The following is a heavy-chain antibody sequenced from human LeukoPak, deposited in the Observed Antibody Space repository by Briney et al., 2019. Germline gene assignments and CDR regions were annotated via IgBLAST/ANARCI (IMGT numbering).Heavy chain of an antibody. D-gene: IGHD3-3*01. CDR2: IIPIFGTA. Sequence: SVKVSCKASGGTFSSYAISWVRQAPGQGLEWMGGIIPIFGTANYAQKFQGRVTMTRDTSTSTVYMELSSLRSEDTAVYYCARDFGDAFDIWGQGTMVTVSS. CDR3: ARDFGDAFDI. J-gene: IGHJ3*02. CDR1: GGTFSSYA. V-gene: IGHV1-69*05.